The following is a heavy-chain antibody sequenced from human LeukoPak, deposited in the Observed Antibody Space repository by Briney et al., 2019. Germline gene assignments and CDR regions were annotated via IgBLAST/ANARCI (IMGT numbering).Heavy chain of an antibody. D-gene: IGHD6-6*01. CDR3: ARQGGSPSHWFDP. CDR1: GGSISTYY. Sequence: SESVSLTCTVSGGSISTYYWSWSRQPPGRGLEWIGYISYSGSTDYNPSLKSRVTISVDTSKNQFSLKVSSVTAADTAVYYCARQGGSPSHWFDPWGQGTLVTVSS. J-gene: IGHJ5*02. V-gene: IGHV4-59*08. CDR2: ISYSGST.